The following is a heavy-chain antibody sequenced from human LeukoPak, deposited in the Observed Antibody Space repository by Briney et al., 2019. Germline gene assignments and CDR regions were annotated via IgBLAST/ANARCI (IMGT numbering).Heavy chain of an antibody. CDR2: IFPSGGEI. CDR3: ANPPTVTSFHY. D-gene: IGHD4-11*01. CDR1: EFTFSTFA. Sequence: GGSLRLSCEASEFTFSTFAMIWVRQPPGKGLEWVSSIFPSGGEIHYADSVRGRFTISRDNSKSTLSLQMNSLRAEDTAIYYCANPPTVTSFHYWGQGTLVTVSS. V-gene: IGHV3-23*01. J-gene: IGHJ4*02.